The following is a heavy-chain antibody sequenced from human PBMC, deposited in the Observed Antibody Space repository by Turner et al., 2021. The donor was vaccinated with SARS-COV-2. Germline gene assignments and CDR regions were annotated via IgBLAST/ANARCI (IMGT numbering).Heavy chain of an antibody. Sequence: EVQLLESGGGLVQPGGSLRLSCAASGFTFSSHAISWVRQAPGKGLEWVSTISGGGDATYYADSVKGRFAISRDNSKNTLYLQMNSLRAEDTAVYYCARDSGDFDYWGQGTLVTVSS. D-gene: IGHD3-10*01. CDR2: ISGGGDAT. CDR1: GFTFSSHA. CDR3: ARDSGDFDY. V-gene: IGHV3-23*01. J-gene: IGHJ4*02.